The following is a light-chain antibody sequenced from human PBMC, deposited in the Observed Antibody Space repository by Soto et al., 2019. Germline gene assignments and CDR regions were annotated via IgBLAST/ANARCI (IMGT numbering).Light chain of an antibody. CDR3: SSYSSSGTLV. CDR1: SSDVGGHNF. Sequence: QSALTQPASVSGSPGQSITISCTGTSSDVGGHNFVSWYQQHPGRAPKLMIYDVRNRPSGVSNRFSGSKSANTASLTISGLQAEEEADYYCSSYSSSGTLVFGGGTKLTV. J-gene: IGLJ2*01. CDR2: DVR. V-gene: IGLV2-14*01.